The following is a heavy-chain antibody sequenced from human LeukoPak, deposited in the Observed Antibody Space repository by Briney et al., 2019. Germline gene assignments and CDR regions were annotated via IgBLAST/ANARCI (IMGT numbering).Heavy chain of an antibody. CDR3: ARDQAYCGGDCYFDF. Sequence: SETLSLTCAVSDYSISSAYYWGWIRQPPGKGLEWIGSNYHSGSTDYNPSLKSRVTISVDTSKNQFSLKLRSVTAADTAVYYCARDQAYCGGDCYFDFWGQGTLVTVSS. CDR2: NYHSGST. J-gene: IGHJ4*02. D-gene: IGHD2-21*02. V-gene: IGHV4-38-2*02. CDR1: DYSISSAYY.